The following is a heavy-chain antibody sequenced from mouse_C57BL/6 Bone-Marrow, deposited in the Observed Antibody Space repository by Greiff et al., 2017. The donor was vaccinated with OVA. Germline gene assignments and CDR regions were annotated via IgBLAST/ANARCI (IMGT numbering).Heavy chain of an antibody. J-gene: IGHJ4*01. CDR1: GFTFSDAW. V-gene: IGHV6-6*01. D-gene: IGHD2-3*01. CDR3: TGALWLLRGYAMDY. Sequence: EVMLVESGGGLVQPGGSMKLSCAASGFTFSDAWMDWVRQSPEKGLEWVAEIRNKANNHATYYAESVKGRFTISRDDSKSSVYLQMNSLRAEDTGIYCCTGALWLLRGYAMDYWGQGTSVTVSS. CDR2: IRNKANNHAT.